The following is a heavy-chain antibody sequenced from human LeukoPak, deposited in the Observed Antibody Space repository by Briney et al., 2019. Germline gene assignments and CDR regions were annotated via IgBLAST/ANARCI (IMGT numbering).Heavy chain of an antibody. V-gene: IGHV3-48*01. Sequence: GGSLRLSCAASGFTFSSYSKNWVRQAPGKGLEWVSYISSSSSTIYYADSVKGRFTISRDNAKNSLYLQMNSLRAEDTAVYYCARRDRGYSYGPDYWGQGTLVTVSS. CDR2: ISSSSSTI. J-gene: IGHJ4*02. CDR3: ARRDRGYSYGPDY. D-gene: IGHD5-18*01. CDR1: GFTFSSYS.